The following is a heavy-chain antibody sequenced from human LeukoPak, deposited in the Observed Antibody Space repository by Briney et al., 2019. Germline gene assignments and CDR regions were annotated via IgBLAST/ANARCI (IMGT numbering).Heavy chain of an antibody. CDR3: ARVEPYCSSTSCYTGSGFDP. J-gene: IGHJ5*02. CDR2: IYTSGST. V-gene: IGHV4-4*08. CDR1: GGSISSYY. D-gene: IGHD2-2*02. Sequence: SETLSLTCTVSGGSISSYYWSWIRQPPGKGLEWIGRIYTSGSTNYNPSLKSRVTISVDTSKNQFSLKLSSVTAADTAVYYCARVEPYCSSTSCYTGSGFDPWGQGTLVTVSS.